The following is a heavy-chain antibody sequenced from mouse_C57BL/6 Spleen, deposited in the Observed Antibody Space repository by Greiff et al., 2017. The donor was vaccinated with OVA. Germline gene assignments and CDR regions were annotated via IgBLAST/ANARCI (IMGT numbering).Heavy chain of an antibody. J-gene: IGHJ2*01. CDR1: GYTFTGYW. Sequence: VQLQQSGAELMKPGASVKLSCKATGYTFTGYWIEWVKQRPGHGLEWIGEILPGSGSTNYNEKFKGKATFTADTSSNTAYMQLSSLTTEDSAFYYSARGDCSSIVLCYWGQGTTVTVSS. V-gene: IGHV1-9*01. D-gene: IGHD2-10*02. CDR2: ILPGSGST. CDR3: ARGDCSSIVLCY.